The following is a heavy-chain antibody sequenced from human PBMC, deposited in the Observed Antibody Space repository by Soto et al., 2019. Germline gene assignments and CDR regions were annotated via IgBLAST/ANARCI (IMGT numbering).Heavy chain of an antibody. J-gene: IGHJ4*02. CDR2: VYSSGNT. CDR1: GGSGSRDSF. CDR3: AADRGNSSSWQLDY. V-gene: IGHV4-30-4*01. D-gene: IGHD6-13*01. Sequence: QVQLQESGPGLVRPSQTLSLTCTVSGGSGSRDSFWNWIRQSPGKGLEWIGYVYSSGNTFYSPSLKYRALISLDTSKNQFSLKLRSVTAADTAVYYCAADRGNSSSWQLDYWGQGALVTVSS.